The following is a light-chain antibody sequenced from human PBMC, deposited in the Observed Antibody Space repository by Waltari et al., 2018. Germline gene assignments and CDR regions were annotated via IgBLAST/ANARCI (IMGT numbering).Light chain of an antibody. J-gene: IGLJ2*01. CDR3: QAWASDKVV. Sequence: SYELTQPPSVSVSPGQRASIPCSGDELGDKYVCWYQQKPGQYPVLVIYQDDKRPSGIPERFSGSNSGNIATLTISETQVMDEADYYCQAWASDKVVFGGGTILTVL. V-gene: IGLV3-1*01. CDR1: ELGDKY. CDR2: QDD.